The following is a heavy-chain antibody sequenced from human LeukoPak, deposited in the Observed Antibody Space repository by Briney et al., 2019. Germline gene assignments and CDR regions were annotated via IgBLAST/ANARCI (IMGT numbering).Heavy chain of an antibody. J-gene: IGHJ4*02. CDR1: GGTFSSYA. CDR2: IIPIFGTA. D-gene: IGHD2-21*02. CDR3: ARVPVNCGGDCYLDY. Sequence: SVKVSCKASGGTFSSYAISWVRQAPGQGLEWMGGIIPIFGTANYAQKFQGRVTITTDESTSTAYMELSSLRSEDTAVYCCARVPVNCGGDCYLDYWGQGTLVTVSS. V-gene: IGHV1-69*05.